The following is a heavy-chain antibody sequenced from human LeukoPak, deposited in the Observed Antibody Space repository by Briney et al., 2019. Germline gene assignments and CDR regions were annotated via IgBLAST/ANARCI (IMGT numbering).Heavy chain of an antibody. Sequence: GASVKVSCKASGGTFSSYAISWVRQAPGQGLEWMGGIIPIFGTANYAQKFQGRVTITADESTSTAYMELSSLRSEDTAVYYCARVEIYCSSTSCYAGSPGNYYMDVWGKGTTVTISS. CDR1: GGTFSSYA. D-gene: IGHD2-2*01. J-gene: IGHJ6*03. CDR2: IIPIFGTA. V-gene: IGHV1-69*13. CDR3: ARVEIYCSSTSCYAGSPGNYYMDV.